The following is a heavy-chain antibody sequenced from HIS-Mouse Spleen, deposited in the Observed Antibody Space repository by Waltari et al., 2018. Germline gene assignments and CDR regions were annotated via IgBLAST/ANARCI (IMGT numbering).Heavy chain of an antibody. D-gene: IGHD6-13*01. Sequence: QVQLVESGGGVVQTGRSLRLSCAASGVTFSRQGMHWVRQAPGKGLEWVAVIWYDGSNKYYADSVKGRFTISRDNSKNTLYLQMNSLRAEDTAVYYCARDRSAKEQQLAFDYWGQGTLVTVSS. CDR1: GVTFSRQG. J-gene: IGHJ4*02. V-gene: IGHV3-33*01. CDR3: ARDRSAKEQQLAFDY. CDR2: IWYDGSNK.